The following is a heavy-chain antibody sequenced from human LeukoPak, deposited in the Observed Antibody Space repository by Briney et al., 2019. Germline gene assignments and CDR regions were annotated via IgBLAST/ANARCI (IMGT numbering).Heavy chain of an antibody. V-gene: IGHV3-74*01. Sequence: PGGSLRLSCAASGFTFSNYRMHWVRHAPGKGLVWVSRIQSDESSTSYADSVQGRFTISRDNAKNTLYLQMNSLRAEDTAVYFCVREGKGDDGYFDSWGQGTLVTVSS. D-gene: IGHD2-21*01. CDR3: VREGKGDDGYFDS. CDR1: GFTFSNYR. CDR2: IQSDESST. J-gene: IGHJ4*02.